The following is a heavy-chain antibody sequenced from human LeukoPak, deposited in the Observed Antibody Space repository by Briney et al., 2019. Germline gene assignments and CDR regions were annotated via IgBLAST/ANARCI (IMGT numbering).Heavy chain of an antibody. J-gene: IGHJ4*02. D-gene: IGHD4-17*01. Sequence: SETLSLTCAVYGGSFSGYYWSWIRQPPGKGLEWIGEINHSGSTNYNPSLKSRVTISVDTSKNQFSLKLSSVTAADTAVYYCARRLPYGDYLDYWGQGTLVTVSS. CDR3: ARRLPYGDYLDY. CDR2: INHSGST. CDR1: GGSFSGYY. V-gene: IGHV4-34*01.